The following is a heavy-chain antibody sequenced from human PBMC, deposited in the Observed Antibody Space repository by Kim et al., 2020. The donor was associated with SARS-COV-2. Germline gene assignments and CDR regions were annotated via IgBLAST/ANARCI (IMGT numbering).Heavy chain of an antibody. J-gene: IGHJ4*02. CDR2: INHSGST. CDR1: GGSFSGYY. V-gene: IGHV4-34*01. CDR3: ARGLIAAAGWGSRGGRFDY. Sequence: SETLSLTCAVYGGSFSGYYWSWIRQPPGKGLEWIGEINHSGSTNYNPSLKSRVTISVDTSKNQFSLKLSSVTAADTAVYYCARGLIAAAGWGSRGGRFDYWGQGTLVTVSS. D-gene: IGHD6-13*01.